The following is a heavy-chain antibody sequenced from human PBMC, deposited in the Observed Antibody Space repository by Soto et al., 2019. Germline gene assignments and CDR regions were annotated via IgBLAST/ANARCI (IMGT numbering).Heavy chain of an antibody. CDR1: GFTFSSYG. CDR3: AKDRIQLWFNWFDP. Sequence: QVQLVESGGGVVQPGRSLRLSCAASGFTFSSYGMHWVRQAPGKGLEWVAVISYDGSNKYYADSVKGRFTISRENSKNTLYLQMNSLRAEDTAVYYCAKDRIQLWFNWFDPWGQGTLVTVSS. D-gene: IGHD5-18*01. CDR2: ISYDGSNK. V-gene: IGHV3-30*18. J-gene: IGHJ5*02.